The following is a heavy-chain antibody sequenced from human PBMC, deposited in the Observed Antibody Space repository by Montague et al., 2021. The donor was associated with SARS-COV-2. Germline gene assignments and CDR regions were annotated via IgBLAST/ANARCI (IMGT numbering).Heavy chain of an antibody. J-gene: IGHJ4*02. CDR1: GFPFSSYA. CDR3: AKPDQGGRVRYYFDY. V-gene: IGHV3-23*01. D-gene: IGHD2-15*01. Sequence: SLRLSCAASGFPFSSYAMHWVRQAPGKGLEWVSAISGSGGSTYYADSVKGRFTISRDNSKNTLYLQMNSLRAEDTAVYYCAKPDQGGRVRYYFDYWGQGTLVTVSS. CDR2: ISGSGGST.